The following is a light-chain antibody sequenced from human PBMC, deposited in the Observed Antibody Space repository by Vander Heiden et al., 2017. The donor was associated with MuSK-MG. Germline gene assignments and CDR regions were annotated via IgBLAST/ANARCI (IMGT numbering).Light chain of an antibody. CDR2: DAS. CDR3: LHRYNGPPTWT. CDR1: QSVRSY. J-gene: IGKJ1*01. Sequence: EIVLTQSPATLSLSPGERATLSCRASQSVRSYLAWYQQRPGQAPRLLIYDASNRATGIPARFSGSGYGTDFTLTINSREPEDFAVYYCLHRYNGPPTWTFGQGTKVEI. V-gene: IGKV3-11*01.